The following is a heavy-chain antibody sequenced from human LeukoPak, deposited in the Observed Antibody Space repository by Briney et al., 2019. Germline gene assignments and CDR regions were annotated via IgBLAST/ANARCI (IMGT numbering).Heavy chain of an antibody. CDR1: GGSFSGYY. V-gene: IGHV4-34*01. CDR2: INHSGST. J-gene: IGHJ4*02. D-gene: IGHD3-22*01. CDR3: AILPATDTYYYDNRGYYRPGVH. Sequence: SETLSLTCAVYGGSFSGYYWSWIRQPPGKGLEWIGEINHSGSTNYNPSLKSRVTISVDTSKNQFSLKLSSATAADTAVYYCAILPATDTYYYDNRGYYRPGVHWGQGTPVTVSS.